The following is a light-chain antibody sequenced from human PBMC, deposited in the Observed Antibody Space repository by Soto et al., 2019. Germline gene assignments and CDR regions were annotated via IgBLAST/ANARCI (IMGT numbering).Light chain of an antibody. CDR2: DNS. CDR1: SFNIGNNY. V-gene: IGLV1-51*01. Sequence: QSVLTQPPSVSAAPGQTVTISCSGSSFNIGNNYVSWYQQLPGAAPKLLIYDNSKRPSGIPDRFSGSKSGTSATLGITGLQTGDEADYYCGTWDSSLSAVVFGGGTKLTVL. CDR3: GTWDSSLSAVV. J-gene: IGLJ2*01.